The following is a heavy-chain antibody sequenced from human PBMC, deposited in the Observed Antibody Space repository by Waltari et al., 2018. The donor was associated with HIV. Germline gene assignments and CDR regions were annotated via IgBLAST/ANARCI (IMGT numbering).Heavy chain of an antibody. CDR1: GFTFGDYG. Sequence: QVQLVESGGGVVQPGTSLRLSCAGSGFTFGDYGLHWVRQAPGKGLEWVAVISYDGNNRNHADSVKGRFSISRDNSKNTLYLQMNSLRVEDTAVYYCARGMGYGGSAEGFDYWGQGTLVTVSS. J-gene: IGHJ4*02. D-gene: IGHD5-18*01. V-gene: IGHV3-30*03. CDR2: ISYDGNNR. CDR3: ARGMGYGGSAEGFDY.